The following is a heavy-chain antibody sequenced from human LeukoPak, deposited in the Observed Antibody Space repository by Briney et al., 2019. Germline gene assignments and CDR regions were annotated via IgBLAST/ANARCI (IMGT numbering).Heavy chain of an antibody. CDR2: ITNNGDNT. J-gene: IGHJ4*02. Sequence: TGGSLRLSCAASGFTFSSYAMHWVRQAPGKGLEYVSAITNNGDNTYYVDSVKGRFTISRDNSKNTLFLQMGSLRPEDLAVYYCARSERPDGFPLDIWGQGTLVTVSS. D-gene: IGHD6-25*01. CDR3: ARSERPDGFPLDI. CDR1: GFTFSSYA. V-gene: IGHV3-64*02.